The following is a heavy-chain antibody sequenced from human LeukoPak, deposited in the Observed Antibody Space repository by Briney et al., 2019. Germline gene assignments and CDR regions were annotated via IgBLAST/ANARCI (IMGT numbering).Heavy chain of an antibody. CDR3: ARGLLAYYDILTGYHFDY. CDR1: GGTFSSYA. CDR2: IIPIFGTA. J-gene: IGHJ4*02. D-gene: IGHD3-9*01. V-gene: IGHV1-69*05. Sequence: SVNVSCKASGGTFSSYAISWVRQAPGQGLEWMGGIIPIFGTANYAQKFQGRVTMTRDTSTSTVYMELSSLRSEDTAVYYCARGLLAYYDILTGYHFDYWGQGTLVTVSS.